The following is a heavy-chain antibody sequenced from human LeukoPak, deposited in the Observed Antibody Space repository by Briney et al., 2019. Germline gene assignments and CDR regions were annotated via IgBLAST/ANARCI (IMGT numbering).Heavy chain of an antibody. CDR1: GFTFSNAW. V-gene: IGHV3-15*01. CDR3: AKDKWELLQGAFDI. Sequence: GGSLRLSCAASGFTFSNAWMSWVRQAPGKGLEWVGRIKSKTDGGTTDYAAPVKGRFTISRDDSKNTLYLQMNSLRAEDTAVYYCAKDKWELLQGAFDIWGQGTMVTVSS. J-gene: IGHJ3*02. D-gene: IGHD1-26*01. CDR2: IKSKTDGGTT.